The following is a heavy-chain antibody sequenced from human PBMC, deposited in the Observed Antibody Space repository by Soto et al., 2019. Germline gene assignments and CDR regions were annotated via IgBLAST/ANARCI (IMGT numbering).Heavy chain of an antibody. D-gene: IGHD1-1*01. CDR3: VRQTRNWSFDY. CDR1: GYIFTRYW. V-gene: IGHV5-10-1*01. Sequence: GESLKIPCKGSGYIFTRYWITWVRQMPGKGLEWMGRIDPSDSYTIYNPSFQGHVTISADKSISTAFLQWSSLKASDTAMYFCVRQTRNWSFDYWGQGTLVTVSS. J-gene: IGHJ4*02. CDR2: IDPSDSYT.